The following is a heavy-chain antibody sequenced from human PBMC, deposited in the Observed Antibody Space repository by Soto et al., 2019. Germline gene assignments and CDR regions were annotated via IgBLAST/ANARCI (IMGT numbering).Heavy chain of an antibody. D-gene: IGHD3-16*02. CDR1: GGTFSSYT. J-gene: IGHJ4*02. CDR3: ARGHYDYVWGSYRYTDY. CDR2: IIPILGIA. V-gene: IGHV1-69*02. Sequence: QVQLVQSGAEVKKPGSSVKVSCKASGGTFSSYTISWVRQAPGQGHEWMGRIIPILGIANYAQKFQGRVTITADKSTSTAYMELSSLRSEDTAVYYCARGHYDYVWGSYRYTDYWGQGALVTVSS.